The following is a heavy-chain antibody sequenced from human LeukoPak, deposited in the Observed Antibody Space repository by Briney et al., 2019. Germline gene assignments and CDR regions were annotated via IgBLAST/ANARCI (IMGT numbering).Heavy chain of an antibody. D-gene: IGHD3-3*01. Sequence: GASVKVSCKASGGTFSSYAISWVRQAPGQGLEWMGGIIPIFGTANYAQKFQGRVTITADESTSTAYMELSSLRSEDTAVYYCARYGPHITIFGVVNGWFDPWGQGTLVTVSS. CDR1: GGTFSSYA. CDR3: ARYGPHITIFGVVNGWFDP. V-gene: IGHV1-69*13. CDR2: IIPIFGTA. J-gene: IGHJ5*02.